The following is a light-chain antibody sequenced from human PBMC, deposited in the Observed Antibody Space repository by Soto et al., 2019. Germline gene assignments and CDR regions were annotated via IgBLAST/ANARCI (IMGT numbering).Light chain of an antibody. CDR3: RSYTTSSTQV. CDR1: SSDVGYYNY. J-gene: IGLJ2*01. Sequence: QSALTQPASVSGSPGQSITISCTGTSSDVGYYNYVSWYQPHPGKAPKLIIYEVSNRPSGVSKLFSGSKSGNTASLTISGLQAEDVADYYCRSYTTSSTQVFGGGTKLTVL. V-gene: IGLV2-14*01. CDR2: EVS.